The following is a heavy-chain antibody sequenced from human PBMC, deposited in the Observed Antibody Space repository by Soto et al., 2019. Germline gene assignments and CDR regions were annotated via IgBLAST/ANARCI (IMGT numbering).Heavy chain of an antibody. Sequence: SETLSLTCTVSGGSISSGDYYWSWIRQPPGKGLEWIGYIYYSGSTYYNPSLKSRVTISVDTSKNQFSLKLSSVTAADTAVYYCARELIGITMVRGVMFRYGMDVWGQGTTVTVSS. J-gene: IGHJ6*02. CDR1: GGSISSGDYY. CDR2: IYYSGST. D-gene: IGHD3-10*01. CDR3: ARELIGITMVRGVMFRYGMDV. V-gene: IGHV4-30-4*01.